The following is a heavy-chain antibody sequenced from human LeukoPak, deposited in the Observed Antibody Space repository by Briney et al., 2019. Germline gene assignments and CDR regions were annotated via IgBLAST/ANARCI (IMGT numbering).Heavy chain of an antibody. CDR2: ISYDGSNK. D-gene: IGHD5-18*01. CDR1: GFTFSSYG. CDR3: AKSDVDTTHSY. Sequence: GGSLRLSCAASGFTFSSYGMHWVRQAPGKGLEGVAVISYDGSNKYYADSVKGRFTISRDNSKNTLYLQMNSLRAEDTAVYYCAKSDVDTTHSYWGQGTLVTVSS. J-gene: IGHJ4*02. V-gene: IGHV3-30*18.